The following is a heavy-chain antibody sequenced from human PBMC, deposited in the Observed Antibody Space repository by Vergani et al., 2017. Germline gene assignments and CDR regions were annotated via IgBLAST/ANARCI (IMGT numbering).Heavy chain of an antibody. CDR1: GGFISSSCHF. J-gene: IGHJ6*02. CDR2: IYYTGSD. CDR3: ARHDSGHYDASYYGLDV. Sequence: QVQLQESGPGVVKPSQTLSLTCTLSGGFISSSCHFWGWLRQTPGKGLEWIGSIYYTGSDYYNPSLKSRVSISVDASKNQFSLKLSSVTAADAAVDYCARHDSGHYDASYYGLDVWGQGTTVTVSS. D-gene: IGHD3-16*01. V-gene: IGHV4-39*01.